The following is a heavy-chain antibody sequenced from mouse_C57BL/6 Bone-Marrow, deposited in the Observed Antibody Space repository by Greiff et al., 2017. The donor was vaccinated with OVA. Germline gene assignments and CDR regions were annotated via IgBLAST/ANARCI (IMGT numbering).Heavy chain of an antibody. CDR2: IRNKANGYTT. CDR3: ATNYDDSAWFAY. Sequence: EVQLQESGGGLVQPGGSLSLSCAASGFTFTDYYMSWVRQPPGKALEWLGFIRNKANGYTTEYSASVKGRFTISRDNSQSILYLQMNALRAEDSATYYCATNYDDSAWFAYWGQGTLVTVSA. CDR1: GFTFTDYY. V-gene: IGHV7-3*01. D-gene: IGHD2-4*01. J-gene: IGHJ3*01.